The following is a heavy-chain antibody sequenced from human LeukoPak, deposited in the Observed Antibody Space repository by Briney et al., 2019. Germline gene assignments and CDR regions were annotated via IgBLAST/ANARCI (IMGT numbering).Heavy chain of an antibody. V-gene: IGHV3-7*03. CDR2: IRPDGSEK. Sequence: GGSLRLSCAASGLSFSTYWMSWVRQAPRKGLEWVANIRPDGSEKYSVDSVKGRFTTSRDNAKNSLYLQMNSLRAEDTALYYCARAAGHTYYFDYWGQGALVTVSS. CDR3: ARAAGHTYYFDY. CDR1: GLSFSTYW. J-gene: IGHJ4*02.